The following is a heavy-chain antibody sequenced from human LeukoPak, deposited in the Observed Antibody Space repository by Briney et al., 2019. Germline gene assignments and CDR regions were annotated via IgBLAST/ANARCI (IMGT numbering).Heavy chain of an antibody. CDR2: INPNSGRT. D-gene: IGHD4-17*01. Sequence: ASVTDSFKSSVYTFTGYYMHWVRQAGGQGLEWMGFINPNSGRTNYAQKFQGRVTMTRDTPISTAYMELSRLRSDDTAVYYCARDGGWNGDYIAYYYYYMDVWGKGTTVTGSS. J-gene: IGHJ6*03. V-gene: IGHV1-2*02. CDR1: VYTFTGYY. CDR3: ARDGGWNGDYIAYYYYYMDV.